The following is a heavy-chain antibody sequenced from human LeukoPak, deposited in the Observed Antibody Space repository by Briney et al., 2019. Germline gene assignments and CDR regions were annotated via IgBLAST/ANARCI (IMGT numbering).Heavy chain of an antibody. V-gene: IGHV1-8*03. CDR3: ARGPTIFGVVIIQGDAFDI. CDR2: MNPNSGNT. CDR1: GYTFTSYD. J-gene: IGHJ3*02. D-gene: IGHD3-3*01. Sequence: ASVKVSCKASGYTFTSYDINWVRHATGQRIEWMGWMNPNSGNTGYAQKFQGRVTITRNTSISTAYMELSSLRSEDTAVYYCARGPTIFGVVIIQGDAFDIWGQGTMVTVSS.